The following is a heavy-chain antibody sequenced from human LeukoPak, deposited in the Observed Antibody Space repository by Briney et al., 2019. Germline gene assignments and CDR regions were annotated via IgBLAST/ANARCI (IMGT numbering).Heavy chain of an antibody. CDR1: EFSVGSNY. CDR2: IGPSGDKT. V-gene: IGHV3-23*01. Sequence: GSLRLSCAASEFSVGSNYMTWVRQAPGKGLEWVSGIGPSGDKTYYADSVKGRFTISRENSKNMVYLQMNSLRAEDTAVYYCARDLWFGEFDYWGQGNLVTVSS. CDR3: ARDLWFGEFDY. J-gene: IGHJ4*02. D-gene: IGHD3-10*01.